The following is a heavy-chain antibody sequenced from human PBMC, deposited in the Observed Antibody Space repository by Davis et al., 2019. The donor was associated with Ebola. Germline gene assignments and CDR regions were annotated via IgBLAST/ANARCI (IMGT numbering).Heavy chain of an antibody. J-gene: IGHJ3*02. CDR3: ARVKWDLGIQEFAFDI. Sequence: SETLSLTCTVSGGSISSGSYYWSWIRQPAGKGLEWIGHIYTSGSTNYNPSLKSRVTISVDRSKNQFSLKLTSGTATDTAVYYCARVKWDLGIQEFAFDIWGQGTMVTVSS. CDR1: GGSISSGSYY. V-gene: IGHV4-61*09. CDR2: IYTSGST. D-gene: IGHD7-27*01.